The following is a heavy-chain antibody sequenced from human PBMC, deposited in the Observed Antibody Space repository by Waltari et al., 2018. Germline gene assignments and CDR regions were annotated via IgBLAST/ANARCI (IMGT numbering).Heavy chain of an antibody. Sequence: QVQLLQSGAEVKKTGSSVTVSCKACGGIVSSQALRWVRLAPGQGLEGMGGIIPIFGTANYAQKFQGRVTITTDESTSTAYMELSSLRSEDTAVYYCARVSSYSSSWSFDYWGQGTLVTVSS. CDR2: IIPIFGTA. J-gene: IGHJ4*02. V-gene: IGHV1-69*05. D-gene: IGHD6-13*01. CDR3: ARVSSYSSSWSFDY. CDR1: GGIVSSQA.